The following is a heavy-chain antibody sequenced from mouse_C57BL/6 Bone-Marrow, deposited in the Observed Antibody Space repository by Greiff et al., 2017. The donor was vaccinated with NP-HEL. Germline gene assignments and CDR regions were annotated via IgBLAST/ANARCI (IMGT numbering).Heavy chain of an antibody. Sequence: DVQLVESGGGLVQPGGSLKLSCAASGFTFSDYGMAWVRQAPRKGPEWVAFISNLAYSIYYADTVTGRFTISRENAKNTLYLEMSSLRSEDTAMYYCASAYYSNYPWFAYWGQGTLVTVSA. V-gene: IGHV5-15*01. CDR3: ASAYYSNYPWFAY. CDR1: GFTFSDYG. D-gene: IGHD2-5*01. J-gene: IGHJ3*01. CDR2: ISNLAYSI.